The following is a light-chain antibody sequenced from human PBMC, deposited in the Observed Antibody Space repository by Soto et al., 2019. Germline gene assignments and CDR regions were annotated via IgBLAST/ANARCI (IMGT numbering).Light chain of an antibody. Sequence: SALTQPASVSGSPGQSITISCTGTSSDVGGYNYVSWYQQHPGKAPKLMIYDVSNRPSGVSNRFSGSKSGNTASLTISGLQAEDEADYYCSSYTSSSTLWVVFGGGTKVTVL. CDR1: SSDVGGYNY. J-gene: IGLJ2*01. CDR3: SSYTSSSTLWVV. V-gene: IGLV2-14*01. CDR2: DVS.